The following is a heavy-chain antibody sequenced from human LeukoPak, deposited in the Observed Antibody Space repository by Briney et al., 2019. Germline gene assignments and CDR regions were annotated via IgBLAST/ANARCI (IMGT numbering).Heavy chain of an antibody. CDR1: GYSITSGYY. J-gene: IGHJ5*02. D-gene: IGHD6-13*01. CDR2: VYHDGST. V-gene: IGHV4-38-2*02. Sequence: SETLSLTCSVSGYSITSGYYWGWIRQSPGKGLEWVGSVYHDGSTYYNPSLKSRVTVSVDTSKNQISLSLSSVTATDTAVYYCARDFFGRAAGTGNWFDPWGQGTLVTVSS. CDR3: ARDFFGRAAGTGNWFDP.